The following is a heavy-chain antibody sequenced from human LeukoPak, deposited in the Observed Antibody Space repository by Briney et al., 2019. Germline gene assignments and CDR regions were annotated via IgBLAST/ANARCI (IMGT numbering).Heavy chain of an antibody. CDR3: ARDIPGGASFLDQ. J-gene: IGHJ5*02. Sequence: GGSLRLSCAASGFTFNNYWMTWVRQAPGKGLEWVAHIHESGSYQNYVDSVRGRFTVSRDNTKRVLYLQKDSLRAEDTAVYYCARDIPGGASFLDQWGQGTLVTVSS. V-gene: IGHV3-7*01. CDR1: GFTFNNYW. D-gene: IGHD5-18*01. CDR2: IHESGSYQ.